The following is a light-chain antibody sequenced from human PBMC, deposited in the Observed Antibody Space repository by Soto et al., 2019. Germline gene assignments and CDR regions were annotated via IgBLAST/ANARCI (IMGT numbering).Light chain of an antibody. V-gene: IGKV4-1*01. Sequence: XVXXXSXXSLXXXLXERATINCKSSQSVLYSSNNKNYLAWYQQKPGQPPKLLIYWASTRESGVPDRFSGSGSGTDFTLTISSLQAEDVAVYYCQQYFRPWTFGQGTKVEIK. J-gene: IGKJ1*01. CDR2: WAS. CDR1: QSVLYSSNNKNY. CDR3: QQYFRPWT.